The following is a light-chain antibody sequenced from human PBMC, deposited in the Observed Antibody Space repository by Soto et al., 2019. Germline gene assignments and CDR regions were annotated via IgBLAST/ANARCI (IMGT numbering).Light chain of an antibody. V-gene: IGKV3-11*01. CDR1: QRVSSY. CDR2: DSS. CDR3: QQRSNWPLT. J-gene: IGKJ4*02. Sequence: EIVLTQSPATLSLSPGERATLSCRASQRVSSYLAWYQHKPGQAPRLLIYDSSNRATGIPARFSGSGSGTDFTLTISSLEPDDFAVYYCQQRSNWPLTFGRGTKVEVK.